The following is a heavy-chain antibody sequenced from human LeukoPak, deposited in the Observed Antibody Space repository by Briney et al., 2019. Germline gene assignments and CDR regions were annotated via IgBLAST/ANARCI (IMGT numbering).Heavy chain of an antibody. CDR2: INHSGST. V-gene: IGHV4-31*03. J-gene: IGHJ6*02. CDR3: ARGQITTTSNYYYYGMDV. D-gene: IGHD3-22*01. Sequence: SETLSLTCTVSGGSIGSGGYYWNWIRQHPGKGLEWIGEINHSGSTNYNPSLNSRVTISVDTSKNQFSLKLSSATAADTAVYYCARGQITTTSNYYYYGMDVWGQGTTVTVSS. CDR1: GGSIGSGGYY.